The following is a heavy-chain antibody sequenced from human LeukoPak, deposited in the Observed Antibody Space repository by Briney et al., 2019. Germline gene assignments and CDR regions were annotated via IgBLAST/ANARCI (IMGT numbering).Heavy chain of an antibody. Sequence: PGGSLRLSCAASRFTFSSYSMNWVRQAPGKGLEWVAYISSSSSTIYYADSVKGRFTISSDNAKNSLYLQMNSLTAEDTAVYYCARWGGDYLGYYYGMDVWGQGTTVTVSS. V-gene: IGHV3-48*04. CDR2: ISSSSSTI. D-gene: IGHD4-17*01. CDR3: ARWGGDYLGYYYGMDV. CDR1: RFTFSSYS. J-gene: IGHJ6*02.